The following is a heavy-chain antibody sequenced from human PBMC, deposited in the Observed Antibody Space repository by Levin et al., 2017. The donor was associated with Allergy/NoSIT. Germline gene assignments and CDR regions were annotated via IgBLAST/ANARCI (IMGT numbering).Heavy chain of an antibody. V-gene: IGHV3-21*01. CDR3: ARVRGGYCMDV. CDR1: GFTFSSYT. D-gene: IGHD2-15*01. CDR2: ISSSSSYI. J-gene: IGHJ6*02. Sequence: ETLSLTCAASGFTFSSYTMNWVRQAPGKGLEWVSSISSSSSYIYYADSVKGRFTISRDNAKNSLYLQMNSLRAEDTAVYYCARVRGGYCMDVWGQGTTVTVSS.